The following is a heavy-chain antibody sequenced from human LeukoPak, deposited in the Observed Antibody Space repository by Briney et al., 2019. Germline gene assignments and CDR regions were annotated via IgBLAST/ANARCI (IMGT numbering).Heavy chain of an antibody. D-gene: IGHD6-13*01. Sequence: SETLSLTCTVSGDSIRSYYWSWIRQPPGKGLEWIAYIYYSGHTNYNPSLKSRVTISVDTSKNQFSLNLSSVTAADTAVYYCARGAAGNRAAFDIWGLGTLVTVSS. V-gene: IGHV4-59*01. J-gene: IGHJ3*02. CDR3: ARGAAGNRAAFDI. CDR1: GDSIRSYY. CDR2: IYYSGHT.